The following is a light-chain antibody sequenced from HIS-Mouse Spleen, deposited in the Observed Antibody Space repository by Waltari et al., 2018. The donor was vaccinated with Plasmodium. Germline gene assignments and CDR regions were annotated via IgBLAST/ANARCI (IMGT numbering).Light chain of an antibody. CDR1: SSDVGSYNL. Sequence: QSALTQPAAVSWSPGTSIPISCPGTSSDVGSYNLVSWYQHHPGKAPKLMIYEASKRPSGVSNRFSGSKSGNTASLTISGLQAEDEADYYCCSYAGSSTWVFGGGTKLTVL. J-gene: IGLJ3*02. V-gene: IGLV2-23*01. CDR2: EAS. CDR3: CSYAGSSTWV.